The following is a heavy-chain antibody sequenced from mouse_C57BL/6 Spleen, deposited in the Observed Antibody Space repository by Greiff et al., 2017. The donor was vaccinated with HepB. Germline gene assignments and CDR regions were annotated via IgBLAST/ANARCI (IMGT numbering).Heavy chain of an antibody. CDR3: ARERNYGGDYFDY. J-gene: IGHJ2*01. V-gene: IGHV1-64*01. Sequence: VQLQQPGAELVKPGASVKLSCKASGYTFTSYWMHWVKQRPGQGLEWIGMIHPNSGSTNYNEKFKSKATLTVDKSSSTAYMQLSSLTSEDSAVYYCARERNYGGDYFDYWGQGTTLTVSS. CDR2: IHPNSGST. D-gene: IGHD1-2*01. CDR1: GYTFTSYW.